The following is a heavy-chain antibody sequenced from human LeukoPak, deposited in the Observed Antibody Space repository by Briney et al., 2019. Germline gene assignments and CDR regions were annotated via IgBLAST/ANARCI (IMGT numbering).Heavy chain of an antibody. CDR2: INPNSGAT. CDR3: ARDGGWYQLLWWFDP. V-gene: IGHV1-2*02. J-gene: IGHJ5*02. Sequence: ASVKVSCKASGYTFTGYYMHWVRQAPGRGLEWMGWINPNSGATKYAQKFQGRVTMTRDTSISTAYMEVSRLRFDDTAVYYCARDGGWYQLLWWFDPWGQGTLVTV. CDR1: GYTFTGYY. D-gene: IGHD2-2*01.